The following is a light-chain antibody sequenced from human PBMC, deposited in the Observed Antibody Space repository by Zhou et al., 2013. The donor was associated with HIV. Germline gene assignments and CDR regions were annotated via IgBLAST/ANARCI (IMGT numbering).Light chain of an antibody. Sequence: DVQMTQSPSTLAASVGDSVTISCRASQTIGTYVNWYQQKPGKAPKVLIYAASSLQSGVPSRFSGSGSGTDFTLTISSLQPEDFATYYCQQSYSTPRTFGQGTKVEIK. CDR1: QTIGTY. CDR2: AAS. V-gene: IGKV1-39*01. CDR3: QQSYSTPRT. J-gene: IGKJ1*01.